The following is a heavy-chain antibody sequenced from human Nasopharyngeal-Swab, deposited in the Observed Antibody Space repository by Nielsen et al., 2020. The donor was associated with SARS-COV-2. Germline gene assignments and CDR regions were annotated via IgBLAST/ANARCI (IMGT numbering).Heavy chain of an antibody. D-gene: IGHD3-3*01. Sequence: ASVKVSCKASGYTFISYGISWVRQAPGQGLEWMGWISAYNGNTNYAQKLQGRVTMTTDTSTSTAYMELRSLRSDDTAVYYCARDSDDFWSVKNWGYYYYYGMDVWGQGTTVTVSS. CDR1: GYTFISYG. V-gene: IGHV1-18*01. CDR3: ARDSDDFWSVKNWGYYYYYGMDV. CDR2: ISAYNGNT. J-gene: IGHJ6*02.